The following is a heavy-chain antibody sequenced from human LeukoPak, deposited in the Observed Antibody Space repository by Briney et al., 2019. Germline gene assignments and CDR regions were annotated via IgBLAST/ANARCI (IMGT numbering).Heavy chain of an antibody. V-gene: IGHV1-69*01. Sequence: SVKVSCKASGGTFSSYAISWVRQAPGQGLEWMGGIIPIFGTANYAQKFQGRVTITADESTSTAYMELSSLRSEDTAVYYCARGRDYGDYAWFDPWGQGTLVTVSS. J-gene: IGHJ5*02. CDR1: GGTFSSYA. CDR3: ARGRDYGDYAWFDP. CDR2: IIPIFGTA. D-gene: IGHD4-17*01.